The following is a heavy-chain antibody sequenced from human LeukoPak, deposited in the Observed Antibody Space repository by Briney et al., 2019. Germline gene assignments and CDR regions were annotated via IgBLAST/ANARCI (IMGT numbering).Heavy chain of an antibody. CDR3: ARGGFYCGGDCYVDY. D-gene: IGHD2-21*02. J-gene: IGHJ4*02. CDR1: GGSFSPYY. Sequence: SETLSLTCAVYGGSFSPYYLSWIRQPPGKGLEWIGEINHSGSTNYNPSRKSRVTISVDTSKNQFSLRLSSVTAADTAVYYCARGGFYCGGDCYVDYWGQGTLVTVSS. CDR2: INHSGST. V-gene: IGHV4-34*01.